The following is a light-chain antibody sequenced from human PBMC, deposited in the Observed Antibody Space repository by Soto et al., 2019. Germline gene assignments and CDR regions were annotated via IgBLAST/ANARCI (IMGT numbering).Light chain of an antibody. CDR3: MQATHWPPT. V-gene: IGKV2-30*01. CDR1: QSLVYSDGNAY. CDR2: KAS. Sequence: DVVMTQSPLSLPVTLGQPASISCRSSQSLVYSDGNAYLNWFQQRPGQSPRRLIYKASNRDSGVPDRFSGSGSGTVFTLQISRVEAEDVGIYYSMQATHWPPTFGRGTRVEIK. J-gene: IGKJ1*01.